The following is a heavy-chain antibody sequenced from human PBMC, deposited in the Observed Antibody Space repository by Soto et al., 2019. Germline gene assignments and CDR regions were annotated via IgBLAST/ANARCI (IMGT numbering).Heavy chain of an antibody. Sequence: PSETLSLTCAVSAGSISSSNWWGGVRQPQGKGLEWIGEIYHSGSTNYNPSLKSRVTISVDKSKNQFSLKLSSVTAADTAVYYCATPMFYYESSGPRAHDLLSISGQGTTVT. CDR2: IYHSGST. D-gene: IGHD3-22*01. J-gene: IGHJ6*02. V-gene: IGHV4-4*02. CDR3: ATPMFYYESSGPRAHDLLSI. CDR1: AGSISSSNW.